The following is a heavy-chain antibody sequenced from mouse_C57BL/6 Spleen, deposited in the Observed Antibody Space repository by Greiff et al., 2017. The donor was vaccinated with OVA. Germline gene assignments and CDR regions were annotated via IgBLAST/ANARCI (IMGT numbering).Heavy chain of an antibody. J-gene: IGHJ3*01. CDR3: TREDGYDWFAY. V-gene: IGHV6-6*01. CDR1: GFTFSDAW. Sequence: EVMLVESGGGLVQPGGSMKLSCAASGFTFSDAWMDWVRQSPEKGLEWVAEIRNKANNHATYYAESVKGRFTISRDDSKSSVYLQMNSLRAEDTGIYYCTREDGYDWFAYWGQGTLVTVSA. D-gene: IGHD2-2*01. CDR2: IRNKANNHAT.